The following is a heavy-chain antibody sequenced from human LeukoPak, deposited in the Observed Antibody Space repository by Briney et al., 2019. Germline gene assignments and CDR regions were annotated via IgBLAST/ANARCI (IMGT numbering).Heavy chain of an antibody. Sequence: ASVKVSFKASGYTFTSYGISWVRQAPGQGLEWMGWISAYNGNTNYAQKLQGRVTMTTDTSTSTAYMELRSLRSDDTAVYYCARDSVFWSGYYTYDYWGQGTLVTVSS. CDR2: ISAYNGNT. V-gene: IGHV1-18*01. CDR3: ARDSVFWSGYYTYDY. CDR1: GYTFTSYG. J-gene: IGHJ4*02. D-gene: IGHD3-3*01.